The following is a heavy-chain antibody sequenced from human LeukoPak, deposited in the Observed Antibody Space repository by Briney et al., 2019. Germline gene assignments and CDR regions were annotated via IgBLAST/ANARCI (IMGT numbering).Heavy chain of an antibody. Sequence: SETLSLTCTVSDDSISTNSYYWTWIRQPPGKGLEWVASLHYSGTPYYSPSLSSRISIFVDTSKRQFSLQVRSVTASDTVMYYCSRGDDSYKQGNFWGQGTLVTVSS. J-gene: IGHJ4*02. CDR2: LHYSGTP. CDR3: SRGDDSYKQGNF. V-gene: IGHV4-39*01. CDR1: DDSISTNSYY. D-gene: IGHD5-24*01.